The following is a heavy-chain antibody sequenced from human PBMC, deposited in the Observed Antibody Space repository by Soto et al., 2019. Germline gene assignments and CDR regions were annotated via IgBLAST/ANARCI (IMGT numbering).Heavy chain of an antibody. CDR1: GGSISSSSYY. J-gene: IGHJ6*03. V-gene: IGHV4-39*01. Sequence: SETLSLTCTVSGGSISSSSYYWGWIRQPPGKGLEWIGSIYYSGSTHYNPSLKSRVTISVDTSKNQSSLKLSSVTAADTAVYYCARQQRYYYYMDVWGKGTTVTVSS. D-gene: IGHD6-25*01. CDR3: ARQQRYYYYMDV. CDR2: IYYSGST.